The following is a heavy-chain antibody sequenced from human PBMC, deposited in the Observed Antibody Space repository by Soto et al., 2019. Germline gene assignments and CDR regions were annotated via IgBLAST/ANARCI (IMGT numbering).Heavy chain of an antibody. CDR2: ISGSGGST. V-gene: IGHV3-23*01. Sequence: EVQLLESGGGLVQPGGSLRLSCAASGFTFSSYARSWVRQAAEKGLEWVSAISGSGGSTYYADSVKGRFTISRDNSKNTLYLQMNSLRAEDTAVYYCATRSSGWYFYYLGQGTLVTVSS. CDR1: GFTFSSYA. J-gene: IGHJ4*02. D-gene: IGHD6-19*01. CDR3: ATRSSGWYFYY.